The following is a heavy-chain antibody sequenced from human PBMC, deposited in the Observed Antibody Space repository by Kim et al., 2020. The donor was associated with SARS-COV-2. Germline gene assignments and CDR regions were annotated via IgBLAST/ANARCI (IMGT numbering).Heavy chain of an antibody. D-gene: IGHD3-16*01. Sequence: GGSLRLSCAASGFTFDDYGMSWVRQAPGKGLEWVSGINRNSDSTGYADSVKGRFTISRDNAKNPLFLQMNSPRAEDTALYHCVRGYAGGPFDLWGQGTLV. CDR2: INRNSDST. CDR3: VRGYAGGPFDL. CDR1: GFTFDDYG. V-gene: IGHV3-20*01. J-gene: IGHJ4*02.